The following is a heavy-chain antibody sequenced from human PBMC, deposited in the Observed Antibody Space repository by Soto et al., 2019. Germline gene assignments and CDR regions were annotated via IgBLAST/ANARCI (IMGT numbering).Heavy chain of an antibody. CDR2: IYSRGST. CDR1: GFTVSSNY. CDR3: ASTPGCYDPFDY. Sequence: EVQLVESGGGVVQPGGSLRLSCAASGFTVSSNYMSWVRQAPGKGLELVSVIYSRGSTYYADSVNGRFTISRHNSNNTPYLQINCLISEDTALYLCASTPGCYDPFDYCGQGTLVTVSS. V-gene: IGHV3-53*04. D-gene: IGHD5-12*01. J-gene: IGHJ4*02.